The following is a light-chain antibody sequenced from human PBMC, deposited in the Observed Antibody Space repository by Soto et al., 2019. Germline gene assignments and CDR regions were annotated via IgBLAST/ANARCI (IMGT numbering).Light chain of an antibody. CDR3: QQYGSSPRT. Sequence: TQSPATLSASPGERVTLSCRATQSVTYNLAWYQQKPGQAPTLLIYGASIRAAGIPDRFSGSGSGTDFTLTIRRLEPDDFAVYYCQQYGSSPRTFGQGTKVDIK. J-gene: IGKJ1*01. V-gene: IGKV3-20*01. CDR1: QSVTYN. CDR2: GAS.